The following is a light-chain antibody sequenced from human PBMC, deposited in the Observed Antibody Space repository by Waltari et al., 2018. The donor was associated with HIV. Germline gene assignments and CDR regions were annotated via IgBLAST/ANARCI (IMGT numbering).Light chain of an antibody. CDR1: SSDVGDYNY. J-gene: IGLJ3*02. CDR2: DVN. V-gene: IGLV2-11*01. Sequence: QSALTQPRSVSGSPGQSVIISCTGTSSDVGDYNYVSWYQQHPGKAPKLSIFDVNKWPAGVPDRFSGSKSGNTASLTISGLQAEDEADYYCCSYADDYTWVFGGGTKLTVL. CDR3: CSYADDYTWV.